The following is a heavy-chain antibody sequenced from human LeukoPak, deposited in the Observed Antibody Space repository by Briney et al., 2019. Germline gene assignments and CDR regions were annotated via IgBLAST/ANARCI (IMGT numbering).Heavy chain of an antibody. CDR2: IYYSGST. Sequence: SETLSLTCTVSGGAISSSYWSWIRQPPGKGREWIGYIYYSGSTNYNPSLKSRVTISVDTSKNQFSLKLSSVTAADTAVYYCARRTYCGGDCYRFDYWGQGSLVTVSS. J-gene: IGHJ4*02. CDR1: GGAISSSY. CDR3: ARRTYCGGDCYRFDY. D-gene: IGHD2-21*02. V-gene: IGHV4-59*08.